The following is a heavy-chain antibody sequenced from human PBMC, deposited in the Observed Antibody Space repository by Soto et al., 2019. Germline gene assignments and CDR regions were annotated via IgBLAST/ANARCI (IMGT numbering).Heavy chain of an antibody. V-gene: IGHV4-59*01. D-gene: IGHD3-10*01. CDR1: GGSISSYY. Sequence: SETLSLTCTVSGGSISSYYWSWIRQPPGKGLEWIGYIYYSGSTNYNPSLKSRVTISVDTSKNQFSLKLSSVTAADTAVYYCARAPELYGSGSPWYYYYMDVWGKGTTVTVSS. CDR3: ARAPELYGSGSPWYYYYMDV. J-gene: IGHJ6*03. CDR2: IYYSGST.